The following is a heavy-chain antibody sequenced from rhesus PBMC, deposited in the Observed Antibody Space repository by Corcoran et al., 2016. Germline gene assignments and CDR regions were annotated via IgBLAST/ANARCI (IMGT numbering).Heavy chain of an antibody. Sequence: EVQLVESGGGLAKPGGSLRLSCSASGFSFSDFYMYWVRQAPGKGMEWVTGISDNGGSTYYADAVKGRFTISRENAKNTLYLQMDSLGAEDTAVYYCARGADYWGQGVLVTVSS. CDR3: ARGADY. CDR2: ISDNGGST. CDR1: GFSFSDFY. J-gene: IGHJ4*01. V-gene: IGHV3S18*01.